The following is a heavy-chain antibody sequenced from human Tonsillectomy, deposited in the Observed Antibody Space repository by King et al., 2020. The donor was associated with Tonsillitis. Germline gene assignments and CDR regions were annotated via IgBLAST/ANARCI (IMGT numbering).Heavy chain of an antibody. D-gene: IGHD1-26*01. Sequence: VQLVESGGGLVKPGGSLILSCRASGFSVSNAWLNWVCRAPGQGREGVVRIISKRYGGNLDYGGPVKGRLTTARDDSKNTLYLQMNSLKTEDTAVYYCTTVRRHHSGSDYWGQGTLVTVSS. CDR3: TTVRRHHSGSDY. CDR2: IISKRYGGNL. J-gene: IGHJ4*02. CDR1: GFSVSNAW. V-gene: IGHV3-15*07.